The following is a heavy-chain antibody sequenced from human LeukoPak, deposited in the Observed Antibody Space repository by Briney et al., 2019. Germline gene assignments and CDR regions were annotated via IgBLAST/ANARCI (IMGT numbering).Heavy chain of an antibody. D-gene: IGHD3-22*01. Sequence: SETLSLTCTVSGDSISSSSYFWGWIREPPGKGLEWIGSMYYSGSTYYNPSLKSRVTISADTSKNQFSLKLSSVTAADTAVYYCVVPSAYFLSVGYWGQGTLVTVSS. CDR3: VVPSAYFLSVGY. J-gene: IGHJ4*02. CDR1: GDSISSSSYF. V-gene: IGHV4-39*01. CDR2: MYYSGST.